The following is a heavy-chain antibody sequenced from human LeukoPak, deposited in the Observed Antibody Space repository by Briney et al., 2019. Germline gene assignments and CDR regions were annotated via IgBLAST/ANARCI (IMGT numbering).Heavy chain of an antibody. J-gene: IGHJ6*03. V-gene: IGHV1-46*01. CDR3: ARDGRYSKTYYYYYMDV. CDR1: GYTFTSYY. Sequence: ASVKVSCKASGYTFTSYYMHWVRQAPGQGLEWMGMINPSGGSTSYAQKFQGRVTMTRDMSTSTVYMELSSLRSEDTAVYYCARDGRYSKTYYYYYMDVWGKGTTVTVSS. D-gene: IGHD6-13*01. CDR2: INPSGGST.